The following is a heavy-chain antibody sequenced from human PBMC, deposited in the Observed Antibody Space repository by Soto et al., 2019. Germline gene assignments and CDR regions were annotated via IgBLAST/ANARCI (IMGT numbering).Heavy chain of an antibody. D-gene: IGHD6-19*01. V-gene: IGHV4-59*08. Sequence: SETLSLTCTVSGGSISSYYWSWIRQPPGKGLEWIGYIYYSGSTNYNPSLKSRVTISVDTSKNQFSLKLSSVTAADTAVYYCARQTYSSGPFDYWGQGTLVTVPQ. CDR3: ARQTYSSGPFDY. CDR1: GGSISSYY. J-gene: IGHJ4*02. CDR2: IYYSGST.